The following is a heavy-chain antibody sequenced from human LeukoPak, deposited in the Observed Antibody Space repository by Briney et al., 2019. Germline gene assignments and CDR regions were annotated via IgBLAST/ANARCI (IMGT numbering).Heavy chain of an antibody. V-gene: IGHV3-30-3*01. Sequence: GGSLRLSCAASGFTFSSYALHWVRQAPGKGLEWMAVISYDGSNTYYADSVKGRFTISRDNSRNTLYLQMNSLKTEDTAVYYCARDFSSFMVRARRHWGIGQDWGQGNLVTVSS. D-gene: IGHD3-10*01. CDR1: GFTFSSYA. J-gene: IGHJ4*02. CDR2: ISYDGSNT. CDR3: ARDFSSFMVRARRHWGIGQD.